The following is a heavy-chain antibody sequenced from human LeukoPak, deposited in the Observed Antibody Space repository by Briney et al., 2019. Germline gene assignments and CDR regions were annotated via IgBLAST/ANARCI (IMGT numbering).Heavy chain of an antibody. CDR1: GYSFTSYR. J-gene: IGHJ4*02. CDR2: IYPGDSDT. V-gene: IGHV5-51*01. Sequence: GESLKISCKGSGYSFTSYRIGWVRQMPGKGLEWMGIIYPGDSDTRYSPSFQGQVTISADKSISTAYLQWSSLKASDTAMYYCARISLGDYDSSGYDYWGQGTLVTVSS. CDR3: ARISLGDYDSSGYDY. D-gene: IGHD3-22*01.